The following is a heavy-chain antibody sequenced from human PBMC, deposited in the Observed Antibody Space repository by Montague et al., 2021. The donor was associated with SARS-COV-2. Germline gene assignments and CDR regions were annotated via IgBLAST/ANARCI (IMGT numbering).Heavy chain of an antibody. CDR1: GDSVSSNSAA. CDR2: TYYRSRWFN. CDR3: ARATEWRGYYYYYMDV. V-gene: IGHV6-1*01. J-gene: IGHJ6*03. D-gene: IGHD3-3*01. Sequence: CAISGDSVSSNSAAWNWIRQSPSRGLEWLGRTYYRSRWFNDYAVSIRSRITINPDTSKNQFSLQLNSVTPEDTAVYYCARATEWRGYYYYYMDVWGQGTLVTVSS.